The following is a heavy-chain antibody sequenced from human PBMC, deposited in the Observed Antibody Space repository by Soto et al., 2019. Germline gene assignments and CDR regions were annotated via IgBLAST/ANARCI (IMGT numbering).Heavy chain of an antibody. CDR2: ITGSGDMM. J-gene: IGHJ4*02. Sequence: EIQLVESGGGLVQPGRSLRLSCAASGFTFDDFAMHWVRRAPGKGLEWVSGITGSGDMMDFAASVKGRFTISRDNAKNSLYLQMNSLRAEDTAFYYCARSGGVSMVRASYFTFDSWGQGTLVTVSS. CDR1: GFTFDDFA. CDR3: ARSGGVSMVRASYFTFDS. D-gene: IGHD3-10*01. V-gene: IGHV3-9*01.